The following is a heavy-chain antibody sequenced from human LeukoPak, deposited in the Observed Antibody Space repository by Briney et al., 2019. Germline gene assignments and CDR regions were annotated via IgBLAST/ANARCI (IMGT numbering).Heavy chain of an antibody. CDR2: ISGNGGTT. D-gene: IGHD3-3*01. V-gene: IGHV3-23*01. CDR3: AKDRYDFWSGFKYYFDY. J-gene: IGHJ4*02. CDR1: GFTFSSYA. Sequence: PGGSLRLSCAASGFTFSSYAMNWVRQAPGKGLEWVSAISGNGGTTYHADSVKGRFTIPRDNSRNTLYLQMNSLRAEDTAVYYCAKDRYDFWSGFKYYFDYWGQGTLVTVSS.